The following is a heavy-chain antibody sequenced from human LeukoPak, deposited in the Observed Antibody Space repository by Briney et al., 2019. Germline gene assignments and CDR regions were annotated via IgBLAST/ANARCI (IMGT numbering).Heavy chain of an antibody. CDR1: GYSFTSYW. CDR3: ARLPYYYDSSGYWGGFDY. D-gene: IGHD3-22*01. CDR2: IYPGDSDT. Sequence: GESLKISCKGSGYSFTSYWIGWVRQMPGKGLEWMGIIYPGDSDTRYSPSFQGQVTISADKSISTAYLQWSSLKASDTAMYYCARLPYYYDSSGYWGGFDYWGQGTLVTVSS. J-gene: IGHJ4*02. V-gene: IGHV5-51*01.